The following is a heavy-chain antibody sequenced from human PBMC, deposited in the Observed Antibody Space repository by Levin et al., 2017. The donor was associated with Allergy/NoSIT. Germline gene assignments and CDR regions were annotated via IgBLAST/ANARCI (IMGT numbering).Heavy chain of an antibody. CDR2: IWYDGSNK. V-gene: IGHV3-33*01. Sequence: PGGSLRLSCAASGFTFSSYGMHWVRQAPGKGLEWVAVIWYDGSNKYYADSVKGRFTISRDNSKNTLYLQMNSLRAEDTAVYYCARGVTMVRGRPEDYFDYWGQGTLVTVSS. D-gene: IGHD3-10*01. J-gene: IGHJ4*02. CDR3: ARGVTMVRGRPEDYFDY. CDR1: GFTFSSYG.